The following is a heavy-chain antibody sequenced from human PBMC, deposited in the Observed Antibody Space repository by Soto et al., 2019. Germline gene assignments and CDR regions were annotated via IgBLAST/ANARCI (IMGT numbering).Heavy chain of an antibody. CDR2: IKSKADGGTK. D-gene: IGHD2-15*01. Sequence: PGGSLRLSCAASGFTFSHAWMSWVRQAPGKGLEWVGRIKSKADGGTKDYGAPVRGRFTISRDDAKDTLYLQMSSLRIEDTAVYYCCVVKRLDQYSTSGYWFDPWGPGTLVTVSS. J-gene: IGHJ5*02. CDR3: CVVKRLDQYSTSGYWFDP. CDR1: GFTFSHAW. V-gene: IGHV3-15*01.